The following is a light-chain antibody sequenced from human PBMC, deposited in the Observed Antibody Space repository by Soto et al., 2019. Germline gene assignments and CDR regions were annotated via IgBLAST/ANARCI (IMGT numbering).Light chain of an antibody. CDR2: SSD. CDR3: STWDDSLNGWV. Sequence: QSVLTQPPSASATPGQGLTFFCLGSAPNIARRSVYWSQQLPGTAPKLLMYSSDLRPSGVPDRFSGSKSGTTASLAISGVQSEDEADYYCSTWDDSLNGWVFGGGTKLTVL. V-gene: IGLV1-44*01. CDR1: APNIARRS. J-gene: IGLJ3*02.